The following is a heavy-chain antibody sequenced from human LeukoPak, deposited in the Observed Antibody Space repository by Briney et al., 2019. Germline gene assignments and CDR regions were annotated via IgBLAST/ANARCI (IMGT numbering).Heavy chain of an antibody. CDR1: RGSISSRDYS. CDR2: MYYGGST. Sequence: SETLSLTCTVSRGSISSRDYSWGWVRQPPGKGLEWIGTMYYGGSTEYSASLKSRVTISVDTSKNQFSLKLSSVTAADTAVYYCARGYCSSSTCYSRDNWFDPWGQGTLVTVSS. D-gene: IGHD2-2*02. V-gene: IGHV4-39*07. CDR3: ARGYCSSSTCYSRDNWFDP. J-gene: IGHJ5*02.